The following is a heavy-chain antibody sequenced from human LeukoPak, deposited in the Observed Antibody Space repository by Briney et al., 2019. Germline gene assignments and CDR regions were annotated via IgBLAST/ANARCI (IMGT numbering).Heavy chain of an antibody. CDR3: ARPYYYDSRIDP. V-gene: IGHV4-30-4*02. D-gene: IGHD3-22*01. Sequence: SDALSFTCAGPGGTVSSAGYSWCWFRQPPGKGLEWIAYMYYSGSTYYNPSLKSRVTMSADTSKNQLSLKLSSVTAADTAVYYCARPYYYDSRIDPWGQGILVTVSS. CDR1: GGTVSSAGYS. J-gene: IGHJ5*02. CDR2: MYYSGST.